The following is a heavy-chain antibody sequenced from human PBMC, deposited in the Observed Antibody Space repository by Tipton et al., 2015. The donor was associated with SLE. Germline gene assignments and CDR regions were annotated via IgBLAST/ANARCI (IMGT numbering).Heavy chain of an antibody. Sequence: SLRLFCAASGFTFYNYWMHWVRQAPGKGLVWVSRINSDSSSTSYADSVKGRFTISRDNAKNTFYLQMNSLRAEDTAVYYCARAPVQYYTIDVWGQGTTVTVSS. CDR2: INSDSSST. V-gene: IGHV3-74*01. CDR3: ARAPVQYYTIDV. CDR1: GFTFYNYW. J-gene: IGHJ6*02.